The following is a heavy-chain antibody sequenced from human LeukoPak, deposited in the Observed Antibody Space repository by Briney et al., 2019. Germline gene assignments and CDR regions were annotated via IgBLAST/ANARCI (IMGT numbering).Heavy chain of an antibody. CDR2: IRYDGSNK. CDR3: AKESGTYYDY. CDR1: GFSSSSSG. V-gene: IGHV3-30*02. Sequence: GGSLRLSCAASGFSSSSSGVHWVRQGPGKGLEWVAFIRYDGSNKYYADSVQGRFTISRDNSKNTLYLQMNSLRSDDTAVYYCAKESGTYYDYWGQGTLITVSS. D-gene: IGHD1-26*01. J-gene: IGHJ4*02.